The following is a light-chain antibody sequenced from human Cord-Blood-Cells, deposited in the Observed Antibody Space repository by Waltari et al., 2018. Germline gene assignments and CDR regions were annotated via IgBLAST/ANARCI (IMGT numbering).Light chain of an antibody. CDR1: SSDDGSYNL. CDR3: CSYAGSSTLM. Sequence: SALTQPASVSGSPGQSITISCTGTSSDDGSYNLVSWYQQHPGKAPKLMIYEVSKRPSGVSNRFSGSKSGNTASLTISGLQAEDEADYYCCSYAGSSTLMFGGGTKLTVL. CDR2: EVS. J-gene: IGLJ3*02. V-gene: IGLV2-23*02.